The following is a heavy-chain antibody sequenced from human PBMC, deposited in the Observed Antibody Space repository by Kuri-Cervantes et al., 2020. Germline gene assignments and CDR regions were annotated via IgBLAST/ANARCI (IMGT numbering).Heavy chain of an antibody. CDR1: GYTFTSYA. Sequence: ASVKVSCKASGYTFTSYAMHWVRQAPGQRLEWMGWINAGNGNTKYSQKFQGRVTITRDTSASTAYMELSSLRSEDTAVYYCATRGGPGGGGLAYYFDYWGQGTLVTVSS. V-gene: IGHV1-3*01. CDR3: ATRGGPGGGGLAYYFDY. CDR2: INAGNGNT. J-gene: IGHJ4*02. D-gene: IGHD3-16*01.